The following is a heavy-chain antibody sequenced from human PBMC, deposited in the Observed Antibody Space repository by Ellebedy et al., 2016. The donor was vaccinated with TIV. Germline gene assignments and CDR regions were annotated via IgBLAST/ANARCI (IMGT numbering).Heavy chain of an antibody. J-gene: IGHJ4*02. Sequence: PGGSLRLSCAASGFIFGSSAMSWVRQAPGKGLEWVSGICGSCGDTYYADSVKGRFTISRDNSKNTVYLQMISLRPEDTAVYHCVKMAGWELPSTYLDYWGQGNLVTVSS. CDR3: VKMAGWELPSTYLDY. CDR1: GFIFGSSA. D-gene: IGHD1-26*01. V-gene: IGHV3-23*01. CDR2: ICGSCGDT.